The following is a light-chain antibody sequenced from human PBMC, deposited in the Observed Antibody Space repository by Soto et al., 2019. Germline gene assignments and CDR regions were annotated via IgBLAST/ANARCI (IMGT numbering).Light chain of an antibody. J-gene: IGKJ1*01. CDR1: QSVSSY. Sequence: EFVLTQSPGTLSLSPGERATLSCRASQSVSSYLAWYQQKPGQAPRLLIYDASNRATGIPDRFSGSGSGTDFTLTISRLEPEDFALYYCQQYDSSPQAFGQGTKVDIK. CDR2: DAS. CDR3: QQYDSSPQA. V-gene: IGKV3-20*01.